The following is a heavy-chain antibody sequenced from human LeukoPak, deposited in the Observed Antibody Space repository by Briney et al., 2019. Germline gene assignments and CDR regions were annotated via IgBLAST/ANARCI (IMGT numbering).Heavy chain of an antibody. CDR1: GGSMSPSY. Sequence: SETLSLTCTVSGGSMSPSYWSWIRQSPGKGLEWIGSIYYSGGTNYNPSLKSRVTISVDTSKNQFSLELSSVTAADTAVYYCAVNSTKHTFDIWGQGTMVTVSS. D-gene: IGHD1-1*01. CDR2: IYYSGGT. CDR3: AVNSTKHTFDI. J-gene: IGHJ3*02. V-gene: IGHV4-59*08.